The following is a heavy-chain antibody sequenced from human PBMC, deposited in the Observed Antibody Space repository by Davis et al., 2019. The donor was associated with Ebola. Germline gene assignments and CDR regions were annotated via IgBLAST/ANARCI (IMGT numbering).Heavy chain of an antibody. CDR2: ISAYNGNT. J-gene: IGHJ6*02. CDR3: AREPIVVVTATYYYYGMDV. D-gene: IGHD2-21*02. V-gene: IGHV1-18*04. Sequence: ASVKVSCKASGYTFTSYGVSWVRQAPGQGLEWMGWISAYNGNTHYAQKFQGRLTMTTDTSTSTAYMELRSLRSEDTAVYYCAREPIVVVTATYYYYGMDVWGQGTTVTVSS. CDR1: GYTFTSYG.